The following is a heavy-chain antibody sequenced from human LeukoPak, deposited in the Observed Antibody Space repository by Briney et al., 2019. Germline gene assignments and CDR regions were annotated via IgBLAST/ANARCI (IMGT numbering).Heavy chain of an antibody. CDR2: INPNSGGT. D-gene: IGHD3-22*01. Sequence: ASVKVSCKTSGYTFTGYYMHWVRQAPGQGLEWMGWINPNSGGTNYAQRFQGRVTMTRDTSMSTAYMELSRLRSEDSAVYYCGRYFYDSSGSSSVAFDIWGQGTMVTVSS. J-gene: IGHJ3*02. V-gene: IGHV1-2*02. CDR3: GRYFYDSSGSSSVAFDI. CDR1: GYTFTGYY.